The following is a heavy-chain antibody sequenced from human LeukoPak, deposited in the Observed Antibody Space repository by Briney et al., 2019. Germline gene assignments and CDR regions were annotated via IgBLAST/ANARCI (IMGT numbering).Heavy chain of an antibody. Sequence: PSKTLSLTCTVSGGSISSSSYYWGWIRQPPGKGLEWIGSIYYRGSTYYNPSLKSRVTISVDTSKNQFSLKLSSVTAADTAVYYCAASITNFGGWNEYYFDFWGQGTLVTVSS. CDR1: GGSISSSSYY. CDR3: AASITNFGGWNEYYFDF. V-gene: IGHV4-39*01. CDR2: IYYRGST. D-gene: IGHD3-3*01. J-gene: IGHJ4*02.